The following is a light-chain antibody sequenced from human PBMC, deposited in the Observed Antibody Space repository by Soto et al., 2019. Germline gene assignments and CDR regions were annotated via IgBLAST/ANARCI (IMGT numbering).Light chain of an antibody. V-gene: IGKV1-33*01. CDR1: QDIRTS. CDR2: GAS. J-gene: IGKJ3*01. CDR3: QHYHNLPPFT. Sequence: DIQMTQSPSSLSASVGARVSITCQASQDIRTSLSWFQQKPGRAPRLLIYGASYLETGVPSRFRVSGSGTDFTFTISSLQPEDIATYYCQHYHNLPPFTFGPGTRVDVK.